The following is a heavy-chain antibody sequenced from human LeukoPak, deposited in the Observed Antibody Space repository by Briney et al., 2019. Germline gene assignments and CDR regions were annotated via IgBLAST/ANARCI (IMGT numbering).Heavy chain of an antibody. CDR2: VSTSGATT. CDR1: GFTFSSHA. CDR3: AKDAGEGSGWYYFDY. D-gene: IGHD6-13*01. Sequence: GGSLRLSCAASGFTFSSHAMNWVRQAPGKGLERVSTVSTSGATTYYADSVRGRFTISRDNFKNTVYLQMNSLRAEDTAVYYRAKDAGEGSGWYYFDYWGQGTLVTVSS. V-gene: IGHV3-23*01. J-gene: IGHJ4*02.